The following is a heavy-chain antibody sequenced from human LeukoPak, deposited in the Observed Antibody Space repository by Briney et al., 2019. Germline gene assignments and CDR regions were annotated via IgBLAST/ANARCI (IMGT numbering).Heavy chain of an antibody. Sequence: GGSLRLSCAASGFTFTTYSMNWVRQAPGKGLEWVSSISRSGAHIYYGDSVKGRFTISRDNAKNSLYLQMNSLRAEDTAVYYCASSRGYYDNSSSIPLEYFDYWGQGTLVTVSS. D-gene: IGHD3-22*01. V-gene: IGHV3-21*01. J-gene: IGHJ4*02. CDR1: GFTFTTYS. CDR3: ASSRGYYDNSSSIPLEYFDY. CDR2: ISRSGAHI.